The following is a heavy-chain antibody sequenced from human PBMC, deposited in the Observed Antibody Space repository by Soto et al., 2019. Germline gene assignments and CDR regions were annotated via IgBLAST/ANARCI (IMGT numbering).Heavy chain of an antibody. CDR3: EREEQLVRPGYYYYGMDV. Sequence: SETLFLTCTVSGGSSSSYYWSWIRQPAGKGLEWIGRIYTSGSTNYNPSLKSRVTMSVDTSKNQFSLKLSSVAAADTAVYYCEREEQLVRPGYYYYGMDVWGQGTTVTV. V-gene: IGHV4-4*07. CDR1: GGSSSSYY. CDR2: IYTSGST. D-gene: IGHD6-6*01. J-gene: IGHJ6*02.